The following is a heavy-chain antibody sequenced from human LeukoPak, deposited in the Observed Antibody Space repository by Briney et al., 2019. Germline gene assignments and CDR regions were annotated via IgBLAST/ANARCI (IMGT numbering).Heavy chain of an antibody. D-gene: IGHD1-26*01. J-gene: IGHJ4*02. Sequence: GGSLRLSCAASGFTFSSYSMNWVRQAPGKGLEWVSHITASGTAMLYADSVKGRFTISRDNAKNSLYLQMNSLRDEDTAVYYCASSGSYRFDYWGQGTLVTVSS. CDR3: ASSGSYRFDY. CDR2: ITASGTAM. CDR1: GFTFSSYS. V-gene: IGHV3-48*02.